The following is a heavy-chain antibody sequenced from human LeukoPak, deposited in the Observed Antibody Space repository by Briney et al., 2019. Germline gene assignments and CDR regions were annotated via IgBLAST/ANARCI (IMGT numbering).Heavy chain of an antibody. D-gene: IGHD3-22*01. V-gene: IGHV1-69*05. CDR3: VSGRGGGYYYFDY. J-gene: IGHJ4*02. Sequence: SVKVSCKASGGTFSSYAISWVRQAPGQGLEWMGGIIPIFGTANYAQKFQGRVTITTDESTSTAYMELSSLRSEDTAVYYRVSGRGGGYYYFDYWGQGTLVTVSS. CDR1: GGTFSSYA. CDR2: IIPIFGTA.